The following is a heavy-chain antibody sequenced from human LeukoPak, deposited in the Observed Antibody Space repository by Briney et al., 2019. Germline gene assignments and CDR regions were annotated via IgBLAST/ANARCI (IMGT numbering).Heavy chain of an antibody. CDR3: ARGRPPHDYGTLFDY. J-gene: IGHJ4*02. CDR1: GGSISNYY. V-gene: IGHV4-59*01. D-gene: IGHD4-17*01. Sequence: PSETLSLTCTLSGGSISNYYWSWIRQPPGKGLEWIGNIFYSGSTNYNPSLKSRVTISLDTSKNQFSLKLSSVTAADTAVYYCARGRPPHDYGTLFDYWGQGTLVTVSS. CDR2: IFYSGST.